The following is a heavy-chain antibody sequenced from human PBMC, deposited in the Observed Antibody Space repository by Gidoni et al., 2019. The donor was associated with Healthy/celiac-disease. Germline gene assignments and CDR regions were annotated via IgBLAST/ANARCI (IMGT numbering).Heavy chain of an antibody. CDR3: AKVPTYYYGSGRTYFDY. V-gene: IGHV3-9*01. D-gene: IGHD3-10*01. J-gene: IGHJ4*02. CDR1: GFTFDDYA. Sequence: EVQLVESGGGLVQPGRSLRLSCAASGFTFDDYAMHWVRQAPGKGLEWVSGISWNSGSIGYADSVKGRFTISRDNAKNSLYLQMNSLRAEDTALYYCAKVPTYYYGSGRTYFDYWGQGTLVTVSS. CDR2: ISWNSGSI.